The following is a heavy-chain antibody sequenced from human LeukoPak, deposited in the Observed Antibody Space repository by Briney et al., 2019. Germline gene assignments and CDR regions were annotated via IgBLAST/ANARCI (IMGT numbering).Heavy chain of an antibody. J-gene: IGHJ4*02. D-gene: IGHD4-17*01. V-gene: IGHV3-30-3*01. CDR3: ARAPGGFHGDYSPIAY. CDR2: TSDDGSTK. Sequence: GGSLRLSCAASGFTFSSYAMHWVRQAPGKGLQWLALTSDDGSTKYYADSVKGRFTISRDNSQNTLFLQMNSLRAEETAMYYCARAPGGFHGDYSPIAYWGQGTLVTVSS. CDR1: GFTFSSYA.